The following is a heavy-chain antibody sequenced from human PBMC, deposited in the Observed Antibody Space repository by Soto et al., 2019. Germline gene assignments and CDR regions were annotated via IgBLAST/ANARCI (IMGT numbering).Heavy chain of an antibody. CDR3: AADATAWQQMVPSDY. J-gene: IGHJ4*02. CDR1: GFTFTSSA. V-gene: IGHV1-58*01. CDR2: IAVGSGYT. Sequence: QMQLEQSGPEVKKPGTSVKVSCKASGFTFTSSAFQWVRQARGQRLEWIGWIAVGSGYTNYAQRFQERVTLTRDMSTATTYMELSRLTSEDTAIYYCAADATAWQQMVPSDYWGQGTLVTVSS. D-gene: IGHD2-8*01.